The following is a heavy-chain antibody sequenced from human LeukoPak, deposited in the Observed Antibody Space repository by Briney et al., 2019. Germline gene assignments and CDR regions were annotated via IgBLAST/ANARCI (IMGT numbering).Heavy chain of an antibody. J-gene: IGHJ5*02. V-gene: IGHV1-46*01. Sequence: ASVKVSCKASGYTFTSHYMHWVRQAPGQGLEWMGLINPTGSSTGYAQKFQGRVTMTRDMSTSTDYMELSSLRSEDTAIYYCARDNSVGDNAWWFDPWGQGTLVTVSS. D-gene: IGHD1-26*01. CDR2: INPTGSST. CDR1: GYTFTSHY. CDR3: ARDNSVGDNAWWFDP.